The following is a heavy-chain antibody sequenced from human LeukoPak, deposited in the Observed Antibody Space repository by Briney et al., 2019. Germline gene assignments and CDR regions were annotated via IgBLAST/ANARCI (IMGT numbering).Heavy chain of an antibody. D-gene: IGHD6-19*01. V-gene: IGHV3-23*01. CDR2: ISGSGAST. J-gene: IGHJ4*02. Sequence: GGSLRLSCAAPGFTFSSYAMSWVRQAPGKGLEWVSAISGSGASTYYADSVKGRFTISRDNSKNTLYLQMNSLRAEDTAVYYCAAQQRMQWLAESGYWGQGTLVTVSS. CDR1: GFTFSSYA. CDR3: AAQQRMQWLAESGY.